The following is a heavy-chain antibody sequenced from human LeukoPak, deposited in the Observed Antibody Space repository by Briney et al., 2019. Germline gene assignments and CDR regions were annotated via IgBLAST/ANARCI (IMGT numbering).Heavy chain of an antibody. CDR2: IYYSGST. V-gene: IGHV4-39*07. J-gene: IGHJ4*02. Sequence: PSETLSLTCTVSGGSISSSSYYWGWIRQPPGKGLEWIGSIYYSGSTYYNLSLKSRVTISVDTSKNQFSLKLSSVTAADTAVYYCARAKPRYSSGWYWFDYWGQGTLVTVSS. D-gene: IGHD6-19*01. CDR1: GGSISSSSYY. CDR3: ARAKPRYSSGWYWFDY.